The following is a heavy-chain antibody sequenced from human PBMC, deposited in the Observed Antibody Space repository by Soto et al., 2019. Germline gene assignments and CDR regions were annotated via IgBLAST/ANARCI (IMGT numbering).Heavy chain of an antibody. CDR1: GFTFGDYA. CDR3: TSNNRVVIQFGDY. Sequence: GGSLRLSCTASGFTFGDYAMSWFRQAPWKGLEWVGFIRSKAYGGTTEYAASVKGRFTISRDDSKSIAYLQMNSLKTEDTAVYYCTSNNRVVIQFGDYWGQGTLVTVSS. J-gene: IGHJ4*02. D-gene: IGHD3-3*01. V-gene: IGHV3-49*03. CDR2: IRSKAYGGTT.